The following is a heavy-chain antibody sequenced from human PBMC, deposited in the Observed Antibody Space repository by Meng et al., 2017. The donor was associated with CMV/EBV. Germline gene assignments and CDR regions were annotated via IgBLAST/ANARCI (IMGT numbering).Heavy chain of an antibody. J-gene: IGHJ4*02. V-gene: IGHV1-2*06. CDR1: GYSFIGHY. D-gene: IGHD2-2*03. CDR3: TRSWIDSFTPDFDY. Sequence: VQLAQSGSEVKKPGASVTVSCNASGYSFIGHYIHWVRQAPGQGLEWMGRINPNSAGTNYVEKFQGRVTMTRDASNNIVYMELTRLTSDDTAVYYCTRSWIDSFTPDFDYWGQGTLVTVSS. CDR2: INPNSAGT.